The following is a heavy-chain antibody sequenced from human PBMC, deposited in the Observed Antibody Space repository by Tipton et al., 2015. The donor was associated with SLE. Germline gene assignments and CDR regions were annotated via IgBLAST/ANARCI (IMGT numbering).Heavy chain of an antibody. V-gene: IGHV3-23*01. D-gene: IGHD3-3*01. CDR1: GFTVSSNY. J-gene: IGHJ4*02. CDR2: ISGSGGST. Sequence: SLRLSCAASGFTVSSNYMSWVRQAPGKGLEWVSAISGSGGSTYYADSVKGRFTISRDNSKNTLYLQMNSLRAEDTAVYYCAKDFYYEFWSEEGYWGQGTLVTVSS. CDR3: AKDFYYEFWSEEGY.